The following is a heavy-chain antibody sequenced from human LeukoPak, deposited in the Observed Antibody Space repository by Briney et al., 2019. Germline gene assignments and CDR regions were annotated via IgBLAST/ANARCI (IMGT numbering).Heavy chain of an antibody. J-gene: IGHJ5*02. V-gene: IGHV4-59*01. D-gene: IGHD5-24*01. CDR3: ARGRDGHTP. Sequence: SETLSLTCTLSGRSMSGYYWSWIRQPPGKGLEWIGYIYYSGSTSYNPSRKSRVTISADTSNNQFSLRLSSVTVADTAVYYCARGRDGHTPWGQGTLVTVSS. CDR1: GRSMSGYY. CDR2: IYYSGST.